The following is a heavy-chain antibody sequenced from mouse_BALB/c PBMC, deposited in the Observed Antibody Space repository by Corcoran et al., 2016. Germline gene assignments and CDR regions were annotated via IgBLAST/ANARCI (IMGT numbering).Heavy chain of an antibody. V-gene: IGHV1-26*01. J-gene: IGHJ3*01. CDR1: GYSFTGYY. Sequence: EVQLQQSGPELVKPGASVKISCKASGYSFTGYYMHWVKQSHVKSLELIGRINHYNGATSYNQNFKDKASLTVDKSSSTAYMELHSLTSEDSAVYYWARSGEGKSTTVATWCAYWGQGTLVTVSA. D-gene: IGHD1-1*01. CDR3: ARSGEGKSTTVATWCAY. CDR2: INHYNGAT.